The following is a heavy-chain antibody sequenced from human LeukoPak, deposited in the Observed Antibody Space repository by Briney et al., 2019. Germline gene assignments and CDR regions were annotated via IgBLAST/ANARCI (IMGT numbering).Heavy chain of an antibody. V-gene: IGHV1-2*02. CDR1: GHTFTGYY. CDR3: ARVDSGSYSGSLDY. CDR2: INPNSGGT. D-gene: IGHD1-26*01. J-gene: IGHJ4*02. Sequence: GASVKVSCKASGHTFTGYYMHWVRQAPGQGLEWMGWINPNSGGTNYAQKFQGRVTMTRDTSISTAYMELSRLRSDDTAVYYCARVDSGSYSGSLDYWGQGTLVTVSS.